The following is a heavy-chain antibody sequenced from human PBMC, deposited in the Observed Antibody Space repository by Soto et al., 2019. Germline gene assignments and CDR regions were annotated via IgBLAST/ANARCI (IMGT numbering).Heavy chain of an antibody. CDR2: INPNGGGT. J-gene: IGHJ4*02. V-gene: IGHV1-46*01. Sequence: QVQLVQSGAEVKRPGASVKVSCKASGYTFTTYYMHWVRQAPGQGLDWLGIINPNGGGTTYAQKFQGRVTMTRDTATITVYLELSRLRSEDTAVYYCARAGYCSGGTCFHGNCDYWGQGTLVTVSA. CDR3: ARAGYCSGGTCFHGNCDY. CDR1: GYTFTTYY. D-gene: IGHD2-15*01.